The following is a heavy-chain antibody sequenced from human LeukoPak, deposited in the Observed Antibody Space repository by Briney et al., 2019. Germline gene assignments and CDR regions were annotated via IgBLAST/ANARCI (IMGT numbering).Heavy chain of an antibody. CDR2: IYYSGST. J-gene: IGHJ4*02. CDR3: ARGSDYDRSGYYGVFY. CDR1: GGSISSGGYS. V-gene: IGHV4-31*03. Sequence: SQTLSLTCTVSGGSISSGGYSWSWIRQHRGKGLEWIGYIYYSGSTYYNPSLKSRVTISVDTSKNQFSLKLSSVTAADTAVYYCARGSDYDRSGYYGVFYWGQGTLVTVSS. D-gene: IGHD3-22*01.